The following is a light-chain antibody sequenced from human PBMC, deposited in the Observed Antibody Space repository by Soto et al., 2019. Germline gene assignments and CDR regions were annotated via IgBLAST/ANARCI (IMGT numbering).Light chain of an antibody. CDR1: SSDVAAYNY. V-gene: IGLV2-14*01. CDR2: EVS. CDR3: SSYTGSNTLVV. J-gene: IGLJ2*01. Sequence: QSVLPQPASVSGSPGQSITISCTETSSDVAAYNYVSWYQQHPGKAPKLMIYEVSKRPSGVSNRFSGSKSGNAASLTISGLQPEDEADYYCSSYTGSNTLVVFGGGTKLTVL.